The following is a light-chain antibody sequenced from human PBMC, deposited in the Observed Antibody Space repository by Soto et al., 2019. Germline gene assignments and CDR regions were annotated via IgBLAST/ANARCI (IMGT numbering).Light chain of an antibody. Sequence: QSVLTQPPSKSGTPGQRVTISCYGSSSNIGSKTVNWYQHLPGTAPKLLIHSNNQRPSGVPERFSGSKSGTSASLAVSGLQSEDEADYYCAAWDDSMNGYVFGTGTKVTVL. J-gene: IGLJ1*01. CDR3: AAWDDSMNGYV. CDR2: SNN. CDR1: SSNIGSKT. V-gene: IGLV1-44*01.